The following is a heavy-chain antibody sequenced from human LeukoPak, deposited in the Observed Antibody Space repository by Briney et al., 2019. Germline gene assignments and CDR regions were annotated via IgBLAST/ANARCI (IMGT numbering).Heavy chain of an antibody. CDR1: GGSISSYY. Sequence: SETLSLTCTVSGGSISSYYWSWIRQPAGKGLEWIGRIYTSGSTNYNPSLKSRVTMSVDTSKNQFSLKLSSVTAADTAVYYCAREEGYFCSGGSCYSYYMDVWGKGATVTISS. D-gene: IGHD2-15*01. J-gene: IGHJ6*03. CDR3: AREEGYFCSGGSCYSYYMDV. CDR2: IYTSGST. V-gene: IGHV4-4*07.